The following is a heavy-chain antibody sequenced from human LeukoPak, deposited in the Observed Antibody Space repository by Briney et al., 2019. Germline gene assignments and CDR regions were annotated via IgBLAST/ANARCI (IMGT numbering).Heavy chain of an antibody. CDR1: GYTFTSYD. D-gene: IGHD4-17*01. CDR2: MNPNSGNT. Sequence: GASVKVSCKASGYTFTSYDINWVRQATGQGLEWMGWMNPNSGNTGYAQKFQGRVTMTRDTSISTAYMELSSLRSEDTAVYYCARAFDYGASYYYYYGMDVWGQGTTVTVSS. V-gene: IGHV1-8*02. J-gene: IGHJ6*02. CDR3: ARAFDYGASYYYYYGMDV.